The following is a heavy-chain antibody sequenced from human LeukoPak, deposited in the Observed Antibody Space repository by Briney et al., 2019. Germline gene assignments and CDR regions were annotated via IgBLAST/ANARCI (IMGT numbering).Heavy chain of an antibody. D-gene: IGHD6-13*01. CDR1: GYSFTSYW. CDR2: IYPGDSDT. Sequence: GESLKISCKCSGYSFTSYWIGWVRQMPGKGLEWMGIIYPGDSDTRYSPSFQGQVTISADKSISTAYLQWSSLKASDTAMYYCARQAPIAAAGTHYFDYWGQGTLVTVSS. J-gene: IGHJ4*02. CDR3: ARQAPIAAAGTHYFDY. V-gene: IGHV5-51*01.